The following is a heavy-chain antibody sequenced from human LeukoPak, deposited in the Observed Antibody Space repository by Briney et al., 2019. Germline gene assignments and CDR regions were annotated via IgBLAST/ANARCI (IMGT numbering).Heavy chain of an antibody. V-gene: IGHV4-4*07. CDR1: GASISGDY. CDR2: IYTSGSA. Sequence: SETLSLTCTVSGASISGDYWSWIRQPAGKGLEWIGRIYTSGSANYNPSLKSRVTISVDTPKNQFSLRLSSVTAADTAVYYCARGAAFCSGGSCSDSWGQGTLVTVSS. D-gene: IGHD2-15*01. J-gene: IGHJ4*02. CDR3: ARGAAFCSGGSCSDS.